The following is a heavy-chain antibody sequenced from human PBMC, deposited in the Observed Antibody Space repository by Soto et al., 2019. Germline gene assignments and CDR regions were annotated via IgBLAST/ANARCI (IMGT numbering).Heavy chain of an antibody. D-gene: IGHD4-4*01. CDR3: ARGMTTVTTIDY. CDR1: GGSFSGYY. CDR2: INHSGST. V-gene: IGHV4-34*01. J-gene: IGHJ4*02. Sequence: PSETLSLTCAVYGGSFSGYYWSWIRQPPGKGLEWIGEINHSGSTNYNPSLKSRVTISVDRSKNQFSLKLSSVTAADTAVYYCARGMTTVTTIDYWGQGTLVTVSS.